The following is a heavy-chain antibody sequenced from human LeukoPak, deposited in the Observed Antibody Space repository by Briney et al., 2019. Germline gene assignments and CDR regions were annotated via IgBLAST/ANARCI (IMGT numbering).Heavy chain of an antibody. CDR3: ARYCSSTSCYTGVDY. Sequence: GESLKISCAASGFTFSSYSMNWVRQAPGKGLEWVSSISSSSSYIYYADSVKGRFTISRDNAKNSLYLQMNSLRAEDTAVYYCARYCSSTSCYTGVDYWGQGTLVTVSS. V-gene: IGHV3-21*01. CDR2: ISSSSSYI. CDR1: GFTFSSYS. J-gene: IGHJ4*02. D-gene: IGHD2-2*02.